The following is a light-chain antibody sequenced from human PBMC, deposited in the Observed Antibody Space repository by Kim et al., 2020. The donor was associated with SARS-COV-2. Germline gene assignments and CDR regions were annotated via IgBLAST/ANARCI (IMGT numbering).Light chain of an antibody. Sequence: GQSIPISCIGFSNDIGAYNYVSWFQQHPGKAPKLMIYDVTKWPSGISNRFSGSKSGNTASLTISGLQAEDEADYYCSSYSSSGAWVFGGGTQLTVL. CDR3: SSYSSSGAWV. J-gene: IGLJ3*02. CDR1: SNDIGAYNY. V-gene: IGLV2-14*03. CDR2: DVT.